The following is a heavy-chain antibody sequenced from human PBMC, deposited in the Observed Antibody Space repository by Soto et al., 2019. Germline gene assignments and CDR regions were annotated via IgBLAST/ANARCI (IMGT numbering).Heavy chain of an antibody. D-gene: IGHD3-10*01. Sequence: QMQLVQSGAEVKERGSSVKISCKTSGGTFNTYALTWVRQAPGQGLEWIGGIIPIFGIKNVAQRFQGRVTIHADESLTTAYMEMTSLRSDDTAVYYCAKEAGEHLGQGTLVTVSS. CDR3: AKEAGEH. CDR2: IIPIFGIK. J-gene: IGHJ1*01. V-gene: IGHV1-69*01. CDR1: GGTFNTYA.